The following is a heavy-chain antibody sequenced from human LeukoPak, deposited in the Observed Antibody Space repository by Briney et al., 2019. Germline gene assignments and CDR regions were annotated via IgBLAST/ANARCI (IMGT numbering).Heavy chain of an antibody. V-gene: IGHV1-18*01. J-gene: IGHJ6*02. CDR2: ISAFNGNT. Sequence: GASVKVSCKASGYTFTSYGISWVRQAPGQGVGWMGWISAFNGNTNDAQKLQGRVTMTTDTSTSTAYMELRSLRSDDTDVYYCARGAAPYYYYGMDVWGQGTTVTVSS. CDR1: GYTFTSYG. D-gene: IGHD2-15*01. CDR3: ARGAAPYYYYGMDV.